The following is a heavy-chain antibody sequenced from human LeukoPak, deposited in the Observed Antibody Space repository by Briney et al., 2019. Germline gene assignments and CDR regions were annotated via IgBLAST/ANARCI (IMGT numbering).Heavy chain of an antibody. CDR1: GFTFSSYA. V-gene: IGHV3-23*01. CDR3: AKSVCSGPGCFTYDY. D-gene: IGHD2-15*01. J-gene: IGHJ4*02. Sequence: GGSLRLSCAASGFTFSSYAMSWVRQAPGKGLEWVSAISGSGGSTYYADSVKGRFTISRDNSKNTLYLQMNSLRAEDTAVYYCAKSVCSGPGCFTYDYGGQGPLVTVSS. CDR2: ISGSGGST.